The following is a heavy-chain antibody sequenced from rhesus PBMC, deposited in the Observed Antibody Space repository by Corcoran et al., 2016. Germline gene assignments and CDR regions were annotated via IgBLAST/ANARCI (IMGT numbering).Heavy chain of an antibody. D-gene: IGHD5-24*01. Sequence: QVQLQESGPGVVKPSETLSLTCAVSGYSISSGYDWSWIRQPQGKELEWFGYIYGSSGSTNYNPSLKNRVTISKDTSKNQFSLKLSSVTAADAAVYYCARDPGTVGDYWGQGVLVTVSS. CDR1: GYSISSGYD. J-gene: IGHJ4*01. V-gene: IGHV4-76*01. CDR2: IYGSSGST. CDR3: ARDPGTVGDY.